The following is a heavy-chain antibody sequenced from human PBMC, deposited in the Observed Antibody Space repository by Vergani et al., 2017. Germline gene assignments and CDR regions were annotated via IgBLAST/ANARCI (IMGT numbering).Heavy chain of an antibody. V-gene: IGHV3-23*01. CDR2: ISGSGGSP. J-gene: IGHJ3*02. CDR1: GFTFSSYA. D-gene: IGHD3-22*01. Sequence: EVQLLESGGGLVQPGGSLRLSCAASGFTFSSYAMSWVRQAPGKGLEWVSAISGSGGSPYYADSVKGRFTISRDDSKNTLYLQMNSLSAEDTAVYYCAKEGYYYDSSGYYGAFDIWGQGTMVTVSS. CDR3: AKEGYYYDSSGYYGAFDI.